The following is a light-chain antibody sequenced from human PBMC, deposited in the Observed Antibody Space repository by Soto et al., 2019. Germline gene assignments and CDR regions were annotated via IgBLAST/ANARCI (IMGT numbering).Light chain of an antibody. V-gene: IGKV3-15*01. CDR2: GAS. Sequence: ETVMTQSPATLSVSPGERATLSCRASQSVSSNLAWYQQKPGQAPRLLIYGASTRATGIPVRFSGSGSGTEFTLTISSLQSEDFAVYYCQQYNNWPETFGQGTKVEIK. J-gene: IGKJ1*01. CDR3: QQYNNWPET. CDR1: QSVSSN.